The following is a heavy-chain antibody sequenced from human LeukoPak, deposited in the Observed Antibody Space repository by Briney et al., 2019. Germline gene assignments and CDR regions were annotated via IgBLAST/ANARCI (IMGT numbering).Heavy chain of an antibody. V-gene: IGHV4-30-4*08. D-gene: IGHD3-3*01. CDR1: GGSVSIGNYY. Sequence: SQTLSLTCTVSGGSVSIGNYYWTWIRQFPGKGLEWIGYIYYTGSSYYNPSLESRVTISVDTSKNQFSLKLSSVTAADTAVYYCARASPYYDFWSGYSPYFDYWGQGTLVTVSS. J-gene: IGHJ4*02. CDR3: ARASPYYDFWSGYSPYFDY. CDR2: IYYTGSS.